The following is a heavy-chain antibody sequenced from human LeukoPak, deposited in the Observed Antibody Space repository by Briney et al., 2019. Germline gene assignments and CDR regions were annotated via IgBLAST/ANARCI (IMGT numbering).Heavy chain of an antibody. J-gene: IGHJ3*02. D-gene: IGHD3-22*01. V-gene: IGHV4-61*01. Sequence: PSETLSLACTVSGGSISSSSYYWTWIRQPPGKGLKWIGYIHYSGSTNYNPSLKSRVTISVDTSKNQFSLRLSSVTAADTAFYYCARGRYHYYDSSGPSSNDAFDIWGQGTLVTVSS. CDR1: GGSISSSSYY. CDR3: ARGRYHYYDSSGPSSNDAFDI. CDR2: IHYSGST.